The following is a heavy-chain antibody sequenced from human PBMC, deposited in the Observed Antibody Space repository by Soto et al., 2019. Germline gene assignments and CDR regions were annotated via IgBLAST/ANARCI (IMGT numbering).Heavy chain of an antibody. CDR1: GFTVSSNY. D-gene: IGHD2-2*01. V-gene: IGHV3-53*01. CDR2: IYSGGST. Sequence: GGSLRLSCAASGFTVSSNYMSWVRQAPGKGLEWVSVIYSGGSTYYADSVKGRFTISRDNSKNTLYLQMNSLRAEDTAVYYCARGRGYCSSTSRSPMDVWGQGTTVTVSS. J-gene: IGHJ6*02. CDR3: ARGRGYCSSTSRSPMDV.